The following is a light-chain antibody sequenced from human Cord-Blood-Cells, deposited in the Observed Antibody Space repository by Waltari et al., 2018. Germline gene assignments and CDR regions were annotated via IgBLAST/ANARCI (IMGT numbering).Light chain of an antibody. CDR1: SSDVGGYKY. J-gene: IGLJ3*02. V-gene: IGLV2-14*01. CDR2: DVS. CDR3: SSYTSSSTWV. Sequence: QSALTQPASVSGSPGQSITISCTGPSSDVGGYKYASWYQQHPGKAPKLMIYDVSNRPSGVSNRFSGSKSGNTASLTISGLQAEDEADYYCSSYTSSSTWVFGGGTKLTVL.